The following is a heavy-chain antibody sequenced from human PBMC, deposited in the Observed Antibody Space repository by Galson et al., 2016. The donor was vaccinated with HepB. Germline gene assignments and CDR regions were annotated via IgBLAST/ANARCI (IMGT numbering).Heavy chain of an antibody. J-gene: IGHJ4*02. Sequence: ETLSLTCAVHGGSFSGYYWSCIRQPPGKGLEWVADVDHGGSASYNPSLNSRVSISLDTSRNHFSLNLTSVAAADTAVYYCILGKQLVPHDFWGQGTLVTVSS. CDR1: GGSFSGYY. CDR3: ILGKQLVPHDF. CDR2: VDHGGSA. D-gene: IGHD2-8*01. V-gene: IGHV4-34*01.